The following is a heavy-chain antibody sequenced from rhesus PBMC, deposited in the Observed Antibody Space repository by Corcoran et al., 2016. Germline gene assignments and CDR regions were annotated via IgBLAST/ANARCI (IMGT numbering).Heavy chain of an antibody. V-gene: IGHV4-99*01. CDR2: IGGSRWST. CDR1: GYSISSAYY. J-gene: IGHJ4*01. Sequence: QVQLQESGPGLVKPSETLSLTCAVSGYSISSAYYWGWIRQPPGKGLEWIGYIGGSRWSTSSNPPLQRRVTISKDTSKSQFSLKLSSVTAADTAVYYCTRLGAYYGQYFDYWGQGVLVTVSS. CDR3: TRLGAYYGQYFDY. D-gene: IGHD3-28*01.